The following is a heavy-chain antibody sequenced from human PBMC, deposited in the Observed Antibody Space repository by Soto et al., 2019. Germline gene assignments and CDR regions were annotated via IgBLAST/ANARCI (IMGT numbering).Heavy chain of an antibody. CDR1: GGSISSGDYY. CDR3: AREDPRVGTAEGV. V-gene: IGHV4-30-4*01. D-gene: IGHD7-27*01. J-gene: IGHJ6*02. CDR2: IYYSGST. Sequence: SETLSLTCTVSGGSISSGDYYWSWIRQPPGKGLEWIGYIYYSGSTYYNPSLKSRVTISLDTSKNQFSLKLSSVTAADTAVYYCAREDPRVGTAEGVWGPGTTVTASS.